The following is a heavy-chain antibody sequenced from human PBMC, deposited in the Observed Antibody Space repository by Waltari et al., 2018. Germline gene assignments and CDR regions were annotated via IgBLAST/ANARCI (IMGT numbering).Heavy chain of an antibody. CDR2: IYYSGST. CDR1: GSPISSYY. D-gene: IGHD2-8*02. J-gene: IGHJ6*02. CDR3: ARWGYCTGGACYFYYYGLDV. V-gene: IGHV4-59*01. Sequence: QVQLQESGPGLVKPWETLSLTCTVSGSPISSYYLTWIRQTPGTGLEWIGYIYYSGSTGYNPSLKSRVTISLDTSKNQFSLNLGSVTAADTAVYYCARWGYCTGGACYFYYYGLDVWGQGTTVTVSS.